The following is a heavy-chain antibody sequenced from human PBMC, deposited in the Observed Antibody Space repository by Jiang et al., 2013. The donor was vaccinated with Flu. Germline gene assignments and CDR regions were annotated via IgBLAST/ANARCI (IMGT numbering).Heavy chain of an antibody. CDR1: Y. V-gene: IGHV4-59*01. Sequence: YWSWIRQPHGRDWSGLGISITVGAPTYNPSLKSRVTISVDTSKNQFSLKLSSVTAADTAVYYCARAIGIAAETKNFDYWGQGTLVTVSS. D-gene: IGHD6-13*01. J-gene: IGHJ4*02. CDR2: SITVGAP. CDR3: ARAIGIAAETKNFDY.